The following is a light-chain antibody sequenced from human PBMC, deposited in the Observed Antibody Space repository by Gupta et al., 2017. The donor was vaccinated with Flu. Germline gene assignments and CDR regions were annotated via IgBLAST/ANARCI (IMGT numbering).Light chain of an antibody. Sequence: QSALTQPASLSGSPGQSITLSCTGTSNDIGAYNFVSWYQQHPGKAPKLLIYEVSKRPSGVSDRFSGSKSGNTASLTIFVLQADDEADYYCSSYTSGSTRDFGPGTTVTVL. CDR3: SSYTSGSTRD. V-gene: IGLV2-14*01. CDR2: EVS. J-gene: IGLJ1*01. CDR1: SNDIGAYNF.